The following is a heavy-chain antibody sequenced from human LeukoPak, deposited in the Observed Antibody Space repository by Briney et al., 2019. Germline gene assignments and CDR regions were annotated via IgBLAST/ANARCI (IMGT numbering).Heavy chain of an antibody. CDR1: GGSISSGGYY. CDR2: IYTSGST. CDR3: ARSSSWYSFFAFDI. J-gene: IGHJ3*02. D-gene: IGHD6-13*01. V-gene: IGHV4-61*02. Sequence: PSETLSLTCTVSGGSISSGGYYWSWIRQPAGKGLEWIGRIYTSGSTNYNPSLKSRVTISVDTSKNQFSLKLSSVTAADTAVYYCARSSSWYSFFAFDIWGQGTMVTVPS.